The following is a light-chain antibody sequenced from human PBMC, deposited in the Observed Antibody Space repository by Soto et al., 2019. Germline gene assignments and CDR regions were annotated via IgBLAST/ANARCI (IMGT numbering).Light chain of an antibody. CDR2: DVI. V-gene: IGLV2-14*03. CDR3: SSYTSSSTYV. J-gene: IGLJ1*01. Sequence: QPVLTQPASVSGSPGQSITISCTGTSSDVGGYNYVSWYQLHPGKAPKLMIYDVINRPSGVSNRFSGSKSGNTASLTISGLQAEDEADYYCSSYTSSSTYVFGAGTKLTVL. CDR1: SSDVGGYNY.